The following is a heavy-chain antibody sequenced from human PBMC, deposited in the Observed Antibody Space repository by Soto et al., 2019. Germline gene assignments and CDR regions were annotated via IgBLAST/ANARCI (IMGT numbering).Heavy chain of an antibody. CDR1: GGSISSYY. D-gene: IGHD2-15*01. Sequence: SETLSLTCTVSGGSISSYYWSWIRQPPGKGLEWIGYIYYSGSTNYNPSLKSRVTISVDTSKNQFSLKLSSVTAADTAVYYCARLGGVGYCSGGSCDGYNWFDPWGQGTLVTVSS. CDR2: IYYSGST. J-gene: IGHJ5*02. V-gene: IGHV4-59*01. CDR3: ARLGGVGYCSGGSCDGYNWFDP.